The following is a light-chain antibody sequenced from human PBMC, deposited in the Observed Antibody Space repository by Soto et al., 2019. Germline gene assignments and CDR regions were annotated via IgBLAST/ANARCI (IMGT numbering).Light chain of an antibody. CDR2: AAS. J-gene: IGKJ1*01. Sequence: DIQMTQSPSSLSASVGDRVTITCRASQSISSYLNWYQQKPGKAPKLLIYAASSLQSGVRSRFSGSGSGTDFTRAISSLQPEDFATYYCQQSYSRLWTFGQGTKVEIK. CDR1: QSISSY. V-gene: IGKV1-39*01. CDR3: QQSYSRLWT.